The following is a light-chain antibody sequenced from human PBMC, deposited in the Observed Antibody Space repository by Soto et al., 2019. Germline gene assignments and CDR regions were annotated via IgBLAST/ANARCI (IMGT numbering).Light chain of an antibody. CDR1: QSVSSDY. CDR3: QQYGTSPPGGT. V-gene: IGKV3-20*01. CDR2: GAS. Sequence: ENVLTQSPGTLSLSPGERATLSCRAGQSVSSDYLAWYQQKPGQAPRLLIYGASSRATGIPDRFSGSGSGTDFTLTISRLEPEAVAVYYCQQYGTSPPGGTFGQGTRLEIK. J-gene: IGKJ5*01.